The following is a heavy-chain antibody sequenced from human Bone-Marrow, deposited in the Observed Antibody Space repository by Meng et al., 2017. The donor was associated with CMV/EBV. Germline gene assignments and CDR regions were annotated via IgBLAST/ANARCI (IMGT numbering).Heavy chain of an antibody. CDR2: IIPIFGTA. CDR3: ARSLRYCSSTSCYKGAYFDY. V-gene: IGHV1-69*05. J-gene: IGHJ4*02. Sequence: SSYAISWVRQAPGQGLEWMGGIIPIFGTANYAQKFQGRVTITTDESTSTAYMELSSLRSEDTAVYYCARSLRYCSSTSCYKGAYFDYWGQGTLVTVSS. D-gene: IGHD2-2*02. CDR1: SSYA.